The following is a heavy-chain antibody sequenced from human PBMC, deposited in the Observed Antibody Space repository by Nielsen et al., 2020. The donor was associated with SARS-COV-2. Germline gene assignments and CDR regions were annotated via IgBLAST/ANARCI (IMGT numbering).Heavy chain of an antibody. CDR2: IIPIFGTA. V-gene: IGHV1-69*13. CDR3: ARERSTVNPIFDY. Sequence: SVKVSCKASGGTFSSYAISWVRQAPGQGLEWMGGIIPIFGTANYAQKFQGRVTITADESTSTAYMELSSLRSEDTAVYYCARERSTVNPIFDYWGQGTLVTVSS. CDR1: GGTFSSYA. J-gene: IGHJ4*02. D-gene: IGHD4-11*01.